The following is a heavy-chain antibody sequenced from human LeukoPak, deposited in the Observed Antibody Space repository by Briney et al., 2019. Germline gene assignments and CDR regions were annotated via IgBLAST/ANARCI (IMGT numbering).Heavy chain of an antibody. V-gene: IGHV4-38-2*01. CDR1: GYSISSGYY. CDR2: IYHSGST. CDR3: ARMIVVVITPDYFDY. D-gene: IGHD3-22*01. J-gene: IGHJ4*02. Sequence: SDTLSLTCAVSGYSISSGYYWGWLRPPPGKGQGCFGSIYHSGSTYYNRSPKSRVTISVDTSKCQSSLKLSSVTAADTAVYYCARMIVVVITPDYFDYWGQGTLFTASS.